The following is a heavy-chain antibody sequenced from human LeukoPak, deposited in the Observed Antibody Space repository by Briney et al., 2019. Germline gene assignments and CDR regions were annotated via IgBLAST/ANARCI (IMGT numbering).Heavy chain of an antibody. V-gene: IGHV1-2*02. D-gene: IGHD3-22*01. Sequence: ASVKVSCTASGYTFTGHYMHWVRQAPGLGLEWMGWINPNSGGTNYAQKFQGRVTMTRDTSITTAYMELSRLTSDDTAVYYCAEAGRQYYDAQVFDWGQGTQVTVSS. CDR2: INPNSGGT. CDR1: GYTFTGHY. CDR3: AEAGRQYYDAQVFD. J-gene: IGHJ4*02.